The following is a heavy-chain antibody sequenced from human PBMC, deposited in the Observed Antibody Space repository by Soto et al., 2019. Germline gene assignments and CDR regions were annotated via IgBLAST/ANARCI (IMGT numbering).Heavy chain of an antibody. J-gene: IGHJ5*02. CDR3: ARGNYGGSDFGH. CDR1: GGSINNYY. Sequence: SETLSLTCTVSGGSINNYYWSWFRQPPGKGLEWIGYIYYSGTTNYNPSLKSRVTISIDTSKNQFSLKLSSVTAADTAVYYCARGNYGGSDFGHWGQGTLVTVS. V-gene: IGHV4-59*01. CDR2: IYYSGTT. D-gene: IGHD5-12*01.